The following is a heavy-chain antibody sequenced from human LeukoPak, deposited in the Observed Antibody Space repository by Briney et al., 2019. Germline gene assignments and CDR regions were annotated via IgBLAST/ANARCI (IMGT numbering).Heavy chain of an antibody. V-gene: IGHV1-2*02. CDR2: INPNSGGT. D-gene: IGHD6-13*01. Sequence: ASVKVSCKASGYTFTGYYMHWVRQAPGQGLEWMGWINPNSGGTNYAQKSQGRVTMTRDTSISTAYMELSRLRSDDTAVYYCASGYSSSLLDYWGQGTLVTVSS. CDR1: GYTFTGYY. J-gene: IGHJ4*02. CDR3: ASGYSSSLLDY.